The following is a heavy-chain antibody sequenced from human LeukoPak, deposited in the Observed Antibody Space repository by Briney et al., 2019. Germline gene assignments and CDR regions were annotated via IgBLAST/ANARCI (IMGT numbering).Heavy chain of an antibody. D-gene: IGHD2-2*01. V-gene: IGHV4-34*01. J-gene: IGHJ4*02. CDR3: ARTSSPGYCSSTSCGDY. CDR1: GFTFSSYA. CDR2: INHSGST. Sequence: GSLRLSCAASGFTFSSYAMSWIRQPPGKGLEWIGEINHSGSTNYNPSLKSRVTISVDTSKNQFSLKLSSVTAADTAVYYCARTSSPGYCSSTSCGDYWGQGTLVTVSS.